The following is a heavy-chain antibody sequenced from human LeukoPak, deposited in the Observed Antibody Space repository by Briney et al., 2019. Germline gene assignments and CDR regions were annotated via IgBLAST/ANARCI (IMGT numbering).Heavy chain of an antibody. Sequence: GGSLRLSCAASGFTFSSYAMHWVRQAPGKGLEWVAVISYDGSNKYYADSVKGRFTISRDNSKNTLYLQMNSLRAEDTAVYYCAREDTVGGFDPWGQGTLVTVSS. CDR2: ISYDGSNK. CDR3: AREDTVGGFDP. CDR1: GFTFSSYA. J-gene: IGHJ5*02. V-gene: IGHV3-30-3*01. D-gene: IGHD5-12*01.